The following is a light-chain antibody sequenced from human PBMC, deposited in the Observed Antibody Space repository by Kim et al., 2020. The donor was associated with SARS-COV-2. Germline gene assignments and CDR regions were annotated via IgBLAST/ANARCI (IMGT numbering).Light chain of an antibody. CDR2: AAS. CDR3: QQYYSYPYT. CDR1: QGISSY. V-gene: IGKV1-8*01. Sequence: AFTGDIVPITCRASQGISSYLAWYQQKPGKAPKLLIYAASTLQSGVPSRFSGSGSGTDFTLTISCLQSEDFATYYCQQYYSYPYTFGQGTKLEI. J-gene: IGKJ2*01.